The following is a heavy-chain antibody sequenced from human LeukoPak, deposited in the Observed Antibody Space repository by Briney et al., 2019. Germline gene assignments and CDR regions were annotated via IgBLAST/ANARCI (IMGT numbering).Heavy chain of an antibody. J-gene: IGHJ4*02. CDR1: GFTFSNYP. Sequence: GGSLRLSCAASGFTFSNYPMSWVRQAPGKGLEWVSITSGSGGSTYYADSVKGRFTISRDNSKNTLYLQLNSLRAEDTAFYYCAKDTGSGSYYFDYWGQGTLVTVSS. CDR3: AKDTGSGSYYFDY. D-gene: IGHD1-26*01. V-gene: IGHV3-23*01. CDR2: TSGSGGST.